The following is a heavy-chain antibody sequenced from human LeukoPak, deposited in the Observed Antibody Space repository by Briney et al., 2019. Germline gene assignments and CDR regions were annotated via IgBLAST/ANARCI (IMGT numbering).Heavy chain of an antibody. CDR3: AKGEQLVHGYYYYYGMDV. V-gene: IGHV3-23*01. J-gene: IGHJ6*02. CDR1: GFTFSSYA. CDR2: ISGSGGST. Sequence: PGGSLRLSCAASGFTFSSYAMSWVRQAPGKGLEWVSAISGSGGSTYYADSVKGRFTISRDNPKNTLYLQMNSLRAEDTAVYYCAKGEQLVHGYYYYYGMDVWGQGTTVTVSS. D-gene: IGHD6-13*01.